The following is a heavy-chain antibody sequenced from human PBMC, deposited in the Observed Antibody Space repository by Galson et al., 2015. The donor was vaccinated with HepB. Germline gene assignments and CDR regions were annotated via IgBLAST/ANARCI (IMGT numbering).Heavy chain of an antibody. Sequence: SVKVSCKASGYTFTSYAMHWVRQAPGQRLEWMGWINAGNGNTKYSQKFQGRVTITRDTSASTAYMELSSLRSEDTAVYYCARDVAVAGNYFDYWGQGTLVTVSS. J-gene: IGHJ4*02. D-gene: IGHD6-19*01. CDR3: ARDVAVAGNYFDY. CDR1: GYTFTSYA. CDR2: INAGNGNT. V-gene: IGHV1-3*01.